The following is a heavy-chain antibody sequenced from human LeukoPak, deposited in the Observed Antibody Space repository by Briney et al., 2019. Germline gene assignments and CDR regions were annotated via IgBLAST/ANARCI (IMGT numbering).Heavy chain of an antibody. CDR3: ARNYDSSGYYDYYYYYMDV. Sequence: PSETLSLTCTVSGYSITSGYYWGWIRQPPGKGLQWIGSIYHSGSTYYNPSLKSRVTISVDTSKNQFSLKLTSVIAADTAVYYCARNYDSSGYYDYYYYYMDVWGKGTTVTVSS. CDR2: IYHSGST. J-gene: IGHJ6*03. V-gene: IGHV4-38-2*02. D-gene: IGHD3-22*01. CDR1: GYSITSGYY.